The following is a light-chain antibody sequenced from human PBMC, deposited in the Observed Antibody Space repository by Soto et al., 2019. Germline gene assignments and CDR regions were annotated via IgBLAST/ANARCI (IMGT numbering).Light chain of an antibody. CDR2: DAS. Sequence: DIQMTQSRSSLSAPVGDTVTSTCRASQSISSYLNWYQQKPGKAPKLLISDASSLETGVPSRFSGSGSGTEFTLTINRLQPEDVATYYCQQYKSYWTFGQVSKVDVK. CDR1: QSISSY. J-gene: IGKJ1*01. V-gene: IGKV1-5*01. CDR3: QQYKSYWT.